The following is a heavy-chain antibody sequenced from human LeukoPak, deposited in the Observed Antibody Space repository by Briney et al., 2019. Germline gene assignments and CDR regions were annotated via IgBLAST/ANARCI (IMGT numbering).Heavy chain of an antibody. CDR3: ARDRSQQYSTDY. D-gene: IGHD2-15*01. CDR1: GFTFRSYA. Sequence: PGGSLRLSCAASGFTFRSYAIHWVRQAPGKGLEWVAFISWDGTIKYYADSVKGRFSISRDNSKNTLSLQMNSLRGEDTAVYYCARDRSQQYSTDYWGQGTLVTVSS. J-gene: IGHJ4*02. CDR2: ISWDGTIK. V-gene: IGHV3-30-3*01.